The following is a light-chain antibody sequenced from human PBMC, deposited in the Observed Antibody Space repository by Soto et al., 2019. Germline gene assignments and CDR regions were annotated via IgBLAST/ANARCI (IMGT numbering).Light chain of an antibody. V-gene: IGKV1-5*01. CDR2: DAS. CDR1: QSISSW. Sequence: DIQMTQSPSSLSASVGDRVTITCRASQSISSWLAWYQHKPGKAPKLLIYDASNLDSGVPSRFSGSGPGTEFSLTISNLQPDDFATYYCQQYENYWTFGQGTKVDIK. J-gene: IGKJ1*01. CDR3: QQYENYWT.